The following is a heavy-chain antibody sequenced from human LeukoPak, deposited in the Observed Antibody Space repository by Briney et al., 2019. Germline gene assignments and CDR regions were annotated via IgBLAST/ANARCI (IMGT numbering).Heavy chain of an antibody. D-gene: IGHD5-18*01. CDR1: GGSISSGGYY. Sequence: PSETLSLTCTVSGGSISSGGYYWSWIRQPPGKGLEWIGYIYHSGGTYYNPSLKSRVTISVDRSKNQFSLKLSSVTAADTAVYYCAREVDTAMEFDYWGQGTLVTVSS. CDR3: AREVDTAMEFDY. V-gene: IGHV4-30-2*01. J-gene: IGHJ4*02. CDR2: IYHSGGT.